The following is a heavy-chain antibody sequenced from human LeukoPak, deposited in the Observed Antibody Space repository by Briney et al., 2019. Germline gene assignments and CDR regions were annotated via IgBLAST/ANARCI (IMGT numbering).Heavy chain of an antibody. D-gene: IGHD3-9*01. CDR3: ARFEDSG. V-gene: IGHV3-30-3*01. Sequence: GGSLRLSCAASGFTFSSYAMHWVRQAPGKGLGWVAVISYDGSNKYYADSVKGRFTISRDNSKNTLYLQMNSLRAEDSAVYYCARFEDSGWGQGTLVTVSS. CDR1: GFTFSSYA. CDR2: ISYDGSNK. J-gene: IGHJ4*02.